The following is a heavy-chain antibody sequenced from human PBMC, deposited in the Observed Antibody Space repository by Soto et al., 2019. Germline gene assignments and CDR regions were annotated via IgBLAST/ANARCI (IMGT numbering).Heavy chain of an antibody. J-gene: IGHJ4*02. CDR1: GLIFNNYW. V-gene: IGHV3-74*01. D-gene: IGHD6-25*01. CDR3: GRGSGPRGRPY. Sequence: HPGGSLRLSCAASGLIFNNYWMHWVRQAPGKGLVWVARINGDGTTTYVDSVKGRFTISRDNAKNMVYLQMNSLRAEDTAMYYCGRGSGPRGRPYWGQGISVTVSS. CDR2: INGDGTT.